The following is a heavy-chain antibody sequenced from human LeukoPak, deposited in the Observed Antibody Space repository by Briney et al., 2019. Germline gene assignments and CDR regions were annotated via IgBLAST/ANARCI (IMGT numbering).Heavy chain of an antibody. D-gene: IGHD3-16*01. Sequence: GGSLRLSCAASGFPFNKYWMHWVRHAPGKGLVGVSRIKSDGRDTIYADSVKGRFTISRDNAKNTVHLHMNSLRAEDTAVYYCARIGVQDEQYRHFDLWGQGTLVTVSS. J-gene: IGHJ4*02. CDR3: ARIGVQDEQYRHFDL. V-gene: IGHV3-74*01. CDR2: IKSDGRDT. CDR1: GFPFNKYW.